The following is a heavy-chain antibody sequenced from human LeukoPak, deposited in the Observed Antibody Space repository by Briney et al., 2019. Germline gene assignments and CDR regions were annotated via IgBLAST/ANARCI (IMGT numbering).Heavy chain of an antibody. V-gene: IGHV4-39*07. Sequence: SETLSLTCTVSSGSISTSNYYWSWIRQPPGKGLEWIGEINHSGSTNYNPSLKSRVTISVDTSKNQFSLKLSSVTAADTAVYYCARPSEQWLVRWTWFDPWGQGTLVTVSS. CDR1: SGSISTSNYY. CDR2: INHSGST. CDR3: ARPSEQWLVRWTWFDP. D-gene: IGHD6-19*01. J-gene: IGHJ5*02.